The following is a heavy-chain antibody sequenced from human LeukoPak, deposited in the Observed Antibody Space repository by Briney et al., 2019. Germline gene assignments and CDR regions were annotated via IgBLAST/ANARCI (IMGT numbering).Heavy chain of an antibody. CDR1: GFTFSSYA. J-gene: IGHJ3*02. CDR2: ISGSGGST. V-gene: IGHV3-23*01. Sequence: GGSLRLSCAASGFTFSSYAMSWVRQAPGKGLEWVSAISGSGGSTYYADSVKGLFTISRNNYKNTLYLQMNSLRAEDTAVYYCAKGQQQLVPDALDIWGQGTMVTVSS. D-gene: IGHD6-13*01. CDR3: AKGQQQLVPDALDI.